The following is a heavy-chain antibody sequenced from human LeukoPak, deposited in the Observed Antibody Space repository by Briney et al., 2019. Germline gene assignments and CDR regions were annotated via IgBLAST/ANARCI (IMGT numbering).Heavy chain of an antibody. V-gene: IGHV4-39*07. CDR1: GGSISSSSYY. Sequence: PSETLSLTCTVSGGSISSSSYYWGYIRQPPGKGLEWIGSIYYSGRTYYNPSLKSRVTISVDTSKNQFSLKLISVTAADTAVYYCARDGLSWFDPWGQGTLVTVSS. CDR2: IYYSGRT. J-gene: IGHJ5*02. CDR3: ARDGLSWFDP.